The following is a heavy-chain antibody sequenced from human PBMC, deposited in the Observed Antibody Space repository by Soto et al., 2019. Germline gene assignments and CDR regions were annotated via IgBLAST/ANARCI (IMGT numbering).Heavy chain of an antibody. D-gene: IGHD6-6*01. J-gene: IGHJ4*02. V-gene: IGHV1-69*13. Sequence: SVKVSCKASGGTFSSYAISWLRQAPGQGLEWMGGIIPIFGTANYAQKFQGRVTITADESTSTAYMELSSLRSEDTAVYYCARGPRWSSSSAFDYWGQGTLVTVSS. CDR2: IIPIFGTA. CDR1: GGTFSSYA. CDR3: ARGPRWSSSSAFDY.